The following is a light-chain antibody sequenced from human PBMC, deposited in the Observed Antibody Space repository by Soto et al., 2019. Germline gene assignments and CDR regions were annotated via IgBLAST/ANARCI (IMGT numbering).Light chain of an antibody. CDR2: GNS. CDR3: QSYDSSLSGSV. V-gene: IGLV1-40*01. Sequence: QAVVTQPPSVSGAPGQRVTISCTGSSSNIGAGYDVHWYQQLPGTAPKLLIYGNSNRPSGVPDRFSGSKSGTSASLAITWLQDEDEADYYCQSYDSSLSGSVFGGGTQLTVL. J-gene: IGLJ7*01. CDR1: SSNIGAGYD.